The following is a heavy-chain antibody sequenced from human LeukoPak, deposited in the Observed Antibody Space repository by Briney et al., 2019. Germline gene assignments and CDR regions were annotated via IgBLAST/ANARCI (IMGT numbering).Heavy chain of an antibody. D-gene: IGHD1-26*01. V-gene: IGHV3-7*01. CDR1: GFTFSSYW. CDR2: IKQDGSEK. CDR3: ARYREIVGATYLGPGRPYYFDY. J-gene: IGHJ4*02. Sequence: GGSLRLSCAASGFTFSSYWMSWVRQAPGKGLEWVANIKQDGSEKYYVDSVKGRFTISRDNAKNSLYLQMNSLRAEDTAVYYCARYREIVGATYLGPGRPYYFDYWGQGTLVTVSS.